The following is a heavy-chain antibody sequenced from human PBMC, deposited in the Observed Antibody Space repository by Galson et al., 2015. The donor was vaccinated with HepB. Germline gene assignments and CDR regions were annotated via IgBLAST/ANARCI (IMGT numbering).Heavy chain of an antibody. CDR2: IKKKADGGTP. CDR1: GFTFSNAW. CDR3: ATHLRYGFFDY. J-gene: IGHJ4*02. Sequence: SLRLSCAASGFTFSNAWMSWVRQAPGKGLEWIGHIKKKADGGTPEYAAPVSGRFTISRDDSKNTLYLQMNSMKTADTAVYFCATHLRYGFFDYWGQGTLVTVSS. V-gene: IGHV3-15*01. D-gene: IGHD1-1*01.